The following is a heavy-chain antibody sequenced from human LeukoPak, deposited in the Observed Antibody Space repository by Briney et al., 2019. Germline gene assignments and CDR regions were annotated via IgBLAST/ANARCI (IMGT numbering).Heavy chain of an antibody. CDR1: GGSFSGYY. J-gene: IGHJ4*02. CDR3: ARVPGRDYYDSSGYPFDY. D-gene: IGHD3-22*01. V-gene: IGHV4-34*01. CDR2: INHSGST. Sequence: SETLSLTCAVYGGSFSGYYWSWIRQPPGKGLEWIGEINHSGSTNYNPSLKSRVTISVDTSKNLFSLKLSSATAADTAVYYCARVPGRDYYDSSGYPFDYWGQGTLVTVSS.